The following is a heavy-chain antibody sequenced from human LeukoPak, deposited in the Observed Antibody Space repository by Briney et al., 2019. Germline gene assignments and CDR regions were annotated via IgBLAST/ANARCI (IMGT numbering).Heavy chain of an antibody. CDR2: IFYVGSA. D-gene: IGHD3-22*01. Sequence: SETLSLTCTVSGDSIGSHYWSWIRQPPGKGLEWVGYIFYVGSANYNPSLKSRVTISVDTSKNQFSLKLNSVTAADTAVYYCARDYYDSRGEAFDIWGQGTMVTVSS. CDR3: ARDYYDSRGEAFDI. V-gene: IGHV4-59*11. CDR1: GDSIGSHY. J-gene: IGHJ3*02.